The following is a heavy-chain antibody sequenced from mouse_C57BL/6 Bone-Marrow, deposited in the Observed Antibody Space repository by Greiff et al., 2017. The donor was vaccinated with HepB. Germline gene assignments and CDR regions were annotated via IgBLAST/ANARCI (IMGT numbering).Heavy chain of an antibody. CDR1: GYTFTNYW. Sequence: QVQLQQSGAELVRPGTSVKMSCKASGYTFTNYWIGWAKQRPGHGLEWIGDIYPGGGYTNYNEKFKGKATLTADKSSSTAYMQFSSLTSEDSAIYYCARGQNNYYGSSYWYFDVWGTGTTVTVSS. CDR2: IYPGGGYT. CDR3: ARGQNNYYGSSYWYFDV. J-gene: IGHJ1*03. D-gene: IGHD1-1*01. V-gene: IGHV1-63*01.